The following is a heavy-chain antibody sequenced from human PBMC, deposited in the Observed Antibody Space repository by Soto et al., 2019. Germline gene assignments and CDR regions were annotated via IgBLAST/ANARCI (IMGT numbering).Heavy chain of an antibody. J-gene: IGHJ4*02. CDR3: ARDSSSWPNYFDY. CDR1: GFTFSSYA. Sequence: QVQLVESGGGVVQPGRSLRRSCAASGFTFSSYAMHWVRQAPGKGLEWVAVISYDGSNKYYADSVKGRFTISRDNSKNTLYLQMNSLRAEDTAVYYCARDSSSWPNYFDYWGKGTLVTVSS. CDR2: ISYDGSNK. D-gene: IGHD6-13*01. V-gene: IGHV3-30-3*01.